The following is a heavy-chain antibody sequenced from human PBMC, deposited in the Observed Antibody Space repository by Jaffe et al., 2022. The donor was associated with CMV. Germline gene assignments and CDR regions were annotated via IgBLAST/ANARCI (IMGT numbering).Heavy chain of an antibody. J-gene: IGHJ6*02. CDR3: ARIDLYSYYGLDV. CDR2: INPNSGDT. CDR1: GYSFSVYY. Sequence: QVQLVQSGAEVKEPGASVKVSCKASGYSFSVYYMYWVRQAPGQGLEWMGRINPNSGDTNYAQKFQGRVTMTRDTSIGTGYMELSSLRSDDTAVYYCARIDLYSYYGLDVWGQGTVVTVS. D-gene: IGHD3-3*01. V-gene: IGHV1-2*02.